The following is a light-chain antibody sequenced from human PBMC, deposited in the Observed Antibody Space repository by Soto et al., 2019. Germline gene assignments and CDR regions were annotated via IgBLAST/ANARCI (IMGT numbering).Light chain of an antibody. CDR3: QVRDVWPS. Sequence: IVLTQSPATLSLSPGARAALSCRASPRVSTSLAWYQPKPGQATRLIIYDASKRAPGIPARFSGSGSGTDCTLTISRLEPEDFAVHYCQVRDVWPSFGQGTKV. J-gene: IGKJ1*01. V-gene: IGKV3-11*01. CDR2: DAS. CDR1: PRVSTS.